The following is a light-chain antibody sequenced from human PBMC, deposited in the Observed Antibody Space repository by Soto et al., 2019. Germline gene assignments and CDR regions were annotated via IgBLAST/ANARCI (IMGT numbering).Light chain of an antibody. J-gene: IGKJ2*01. CDR2: GAS. CDR1: QSVGHS. V-gene: IGKV3-15*01. Sequence: EMVMTQSPATLSVSPGEGVTLSCRVSQSVGHSLAWYQQKPGQPPRILIYGASTRVTGVPPRFSGSGSGTEFTLTIASLQAEDFALYYCGGDNDWPESIFGQGTGLEIK. CDR3: GGDNDWPESI.